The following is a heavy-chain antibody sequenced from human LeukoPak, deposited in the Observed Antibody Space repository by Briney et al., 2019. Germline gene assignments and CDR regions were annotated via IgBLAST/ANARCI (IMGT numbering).Heavy chain of an antibody. CDR1: GYTSTSYD. V-gene: IGHV1-8*01. Sequence: ASVKVSCKASGYTSTSYDINWVRQATGQGLEWMGWMNPNSGNTGYAQKFQGRVTMTRNTSISTAYMELSSLRSEDTAVYYCASLFCSSTSCSYNWFDPWGQGTLVIVSS. CDR3: ASLFCSSTSCSYNWFDP. J-gene: IGHJ5*02. D-gene: IGHD2-2*01. CDR2: MNPNSGNT.